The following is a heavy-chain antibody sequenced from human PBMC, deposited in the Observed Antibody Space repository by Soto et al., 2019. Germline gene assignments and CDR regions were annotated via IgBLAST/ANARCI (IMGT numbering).Heavy chain of an antibody. J-gene: IGHJ5*01. Sequence: QVHLQESGPGLVKPSETLSLTCTVSGVSIHNSHSFWGWIRQPPGRGPEFIANVYYSGGAHYNPSFKRRVTRSGETATNQVSQRMSSVTAEDTAVYFCGRVVEGATRHTDFDSWGQGTLVPVSS. V-gene: IGHV4-39*01. CDR3: GRVVEGATRHTDFDS. CDR2: VYYSGGA. D-gene: IGHD2-15*01. CDR1: GVSIHNSHSF.